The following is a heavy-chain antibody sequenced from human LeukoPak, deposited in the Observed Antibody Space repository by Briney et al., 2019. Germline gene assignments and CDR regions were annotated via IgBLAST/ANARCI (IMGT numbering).Heavy chain of an antibody. J-gene: IGHJ4*02. CDR3: ARDLLGWELHYFDY. CDR2: ISGSSSYI. D-gene: IGHD1-26*01. Sequence: GGSLRLSCAASGFTFSTYNMNWVLQAPGKGLEWVSSISGSSSYIYYADSVKGRFSISRDNAKNSLYLQMNSLRAEDTAVYYCARDLLGWELHYFDYWGQGTLVTVSS. CDR1: GFTFSTYN. V-gene: IGHV3-21*01.